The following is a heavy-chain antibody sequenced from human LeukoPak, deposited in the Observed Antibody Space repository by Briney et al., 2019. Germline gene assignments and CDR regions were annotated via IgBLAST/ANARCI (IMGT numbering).Heavy chain of an antibody. CDR1: GFTFSNYD. D-gene: IGHD7-27*01. V-gene: IGHV3-13*01. CDR2: IGTAGNT. Sequence: GGSLRLSCAASGFTFSNYDMHWVRQAPGKGLEWVSVIGTAGNTYYLGSVKGRFTISRDNAKNTLYLQMNSLRAEDTAVYYCARGGLGDYWGQGTLVTVSS. CDR3: ARGGLGDY. J-gene: IGHJ4*02.